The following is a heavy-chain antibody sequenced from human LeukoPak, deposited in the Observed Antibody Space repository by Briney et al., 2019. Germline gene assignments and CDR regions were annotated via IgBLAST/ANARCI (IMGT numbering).Heavy chain of an antibody. D-gene: IGHD3-22*01. V-gene: IGHV5-51*01. CDR3: ARSTSAYYSADY. CDR1: GYSFTSYW. J-gene: IGHJ4*02. Sequence: GESLKISCKGSGYSFTSYWIGWVRQMSGKGLEWMGSIYCGDSETRYNPSFQGQATFSVDKSTNTAYLQWSPLRASDTAIYYCARSTSAYYSADYWGQGTLVTVSS. CDR2: IYCGDSET.